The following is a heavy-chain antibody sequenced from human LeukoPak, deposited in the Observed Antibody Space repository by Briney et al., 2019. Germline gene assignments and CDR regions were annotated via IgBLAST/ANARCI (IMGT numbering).Heavy chain of an antibody. CDR2: IYYSGST. Sequence: SETLSLTCTVSGGSISSSSYYWGWIRQPPGKGLEWIGSIYYSGSTYYNPSLKSRVTISVDTSKNQFSLKLSSVTAADTAVYYCARRIAVARTRFDYWGQGTLVTVSS. J-gene: IGHJ4*02. CDR3: ARRIAVARTRFDY. D-gene: IGHD6-19*01. V-gene: IGHV4-39*07. CDR1: GGSISSSSYY.